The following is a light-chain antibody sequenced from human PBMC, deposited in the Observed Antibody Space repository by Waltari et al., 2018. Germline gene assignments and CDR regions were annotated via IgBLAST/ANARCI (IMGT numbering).Light chain of an antibody. J-gene: IGLJ3*02. CDR3: CSYAGTYTWV. CDR2: DVN. Sequence: QSALSQPRSVSGSPGQSVTISCTATSTDIGTYNFVSWYQQHPGKAPKLMIYDVNKRPSGVPEHFSGSTSGNTASLTISGLQADDEADYYCCSYAGTYTWVFGGGTKLTVL. V-gene: IGLV2-11*01. CDR1: STDIGTYNF.